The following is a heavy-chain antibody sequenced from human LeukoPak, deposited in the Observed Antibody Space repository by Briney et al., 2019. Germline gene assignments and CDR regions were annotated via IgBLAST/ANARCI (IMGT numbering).Heavy chain of an antibody. CDR3: ARTPYLYFGSGSFQFDY. V-gene: IGHV3-23*01. D-gene: IGHD3-10*01. Sequence: RPGGSLRLSCAASGFTFSSYAMSWVRQAPGKGLEWVSAISGGNTYYADSVKGRFTISRDNSKNTLYLRLNSLRADDTAVYFCARTPYLYFGSGSFQFDYWGQGTLVTVSS. CDR1: GFTFSSYA. J-gene: IGHJ4*02. CDR2: ISGGNT.